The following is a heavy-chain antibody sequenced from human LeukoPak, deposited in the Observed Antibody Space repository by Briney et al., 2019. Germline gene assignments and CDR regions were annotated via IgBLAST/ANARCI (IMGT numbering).Heavy chain of an antibody. V-gene: IGHV4-34*01. CDR1: GGSFSRYY. CDR2: INHSGST. CDR3: ARDDSFTAVAGTDY. Sequence: SETLSLTCAVYGGSFSRYYWSWIRQPPGKGLEWIGEINHSGSTNYNPSLKSRVTISVDTSKNQFSLKLSSVTAADTAVYYCARDDSFTAVAGTDYWGQGTLVTVSS. J-gene: IGHJ4*02. D-gene: IGHD6-19*01.